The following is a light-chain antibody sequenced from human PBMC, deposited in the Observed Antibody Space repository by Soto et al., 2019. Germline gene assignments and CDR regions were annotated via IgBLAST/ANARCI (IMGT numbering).Light chain of an antibody. V-gene: IGKV2-24*01. CDR2: GAS. J-gene: IGKJ1*01. CDR3: QQYGSSWT. CDR1: ESLVHSDGKTY. Sequence: IVLTQTPLSSAVTLGQPASFSCESSESLVHSDGKTYLGWLHLRPGQAPRLLIYGASSRATGIPDRFSGSGSGTDFTLTISRLEPEDFAVYYCQQYGSSWTFGQGTKVDI.